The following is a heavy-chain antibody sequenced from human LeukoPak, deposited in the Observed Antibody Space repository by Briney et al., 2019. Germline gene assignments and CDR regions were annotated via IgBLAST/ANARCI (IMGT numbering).Heavy chain of an antibody. D-gene: IGHD3-10*01. CDR2: IESNGLT. J-gene: IGHJ5*02. V-gene: IGHV3-74*01. CDR3: AKAATYFYGSVTYDWFDP. CDR1: GFTFSSYW. Sequence: PGGSLRLSCEASGFTFSSYWMHWVRQIPGKGLMWVSRIESNGLTLYADSVRDRFTISRDNGKNTIYLQMNSLRVDDTAIYYCAKAATYFYGSVTYDWFDPWGQGTLVTVSS.